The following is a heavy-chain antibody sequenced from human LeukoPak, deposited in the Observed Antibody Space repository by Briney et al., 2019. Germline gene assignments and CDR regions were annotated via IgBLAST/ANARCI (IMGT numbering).Heavy chain of an antibody. CDR1: GMTFERYA. Sequence: PGRSLRLSCAASGMTFERYAMHWVSPRTGKGLEWVGVISADGKADHADAVKGRFTFSRDNSKDSLSLQMSSLRDEDTAYYYCATWAFYHDLDVWGQGTTVIVSS. J-gene: IGHJ6*02. CDR3: ATWAFYHDLDV. V-gene: IGHV3-43*02. D-gene: IGHD1-26*01. CDR2: ISADGKA.